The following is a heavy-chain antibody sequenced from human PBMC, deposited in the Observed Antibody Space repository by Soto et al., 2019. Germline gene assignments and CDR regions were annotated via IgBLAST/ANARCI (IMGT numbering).Heavy chain of an antibody. CDR1: GFSFNIYA. CDR2: ISAGVITT. CDR3: ASSRGVSGSGTYYKNDF. J-gene: IGHJ4*02. D-gene: IGHD3-10*01. Sequence: PGGSLRLSCEASGFSFNIYAMSWVRQAPGKGLEWVSCISAGVITTYYADSVRGRFTISRDNSKNTLYLQMNSLIGEDTAVYYYASSRGVSGSGTYYKNDFWGQGTLVTVSS. V-gene: IGHV3-23*01.